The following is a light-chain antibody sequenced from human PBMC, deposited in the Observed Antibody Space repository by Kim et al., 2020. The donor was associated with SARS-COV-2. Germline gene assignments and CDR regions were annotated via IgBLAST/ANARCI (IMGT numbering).Light chain of an antibody. CDR1: SSDVGGYNY. Sequence: QSVTISCTGTSSDVGGYNYVSWYQQHPGKGPQLMIHEVTKRPSGVPDRFSGSKSGNTASLTVSGLQAEDEADYYCSSYAGSNNFVVFGGGTQLTVL. CDR2: EVT. V-gene: IGLV2-8*01. J-gene: IGLJ2*01. CDR3: SSYAGSNNFVV.